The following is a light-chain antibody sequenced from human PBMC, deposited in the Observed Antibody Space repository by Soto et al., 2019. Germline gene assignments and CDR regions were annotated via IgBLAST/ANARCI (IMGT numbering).Light chain of an antibody. V-gene: IGKV3-20*01. CDR1: QSISSSS. J-gene: IGKJ1*01. CDR2: GAS. CDR3: HQYGSSPQT. Sequence: EIVLTQSPGTPSLSPGERATLSCRASQSISSSSLAWYQQKPGQAPRLLIYGASSRATGIPDRFSGSGSGTDFTLTISRLEPEDFAVYYCHQYGSSPQTFGQGTKVEIK.